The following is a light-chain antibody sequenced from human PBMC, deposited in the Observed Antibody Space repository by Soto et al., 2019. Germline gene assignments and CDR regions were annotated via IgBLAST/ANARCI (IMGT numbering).Light chain of an antibody. CDR3: PYDKESST. CDR1: QSISSW. J-gene: IGKJ1*01. Sequence: DIQMTQSPSTLSASVGDRVTITCRASQSISSWLAWYQQKPGRAPKLLIYQASSSEIGVPSRFSGSGSGTELTLTISSLQPDDFATYYCPYDKESSTFGQGTRLEIK. V-gene: IGKV1-5*03. CDR2: QAS.